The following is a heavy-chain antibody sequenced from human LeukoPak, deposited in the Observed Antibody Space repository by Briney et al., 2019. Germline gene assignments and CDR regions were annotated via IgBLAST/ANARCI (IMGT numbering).Heavy chain of an antibody. Sequence: GGSLRLSCVASGFTFSTYAMSWVRQAPGKGLEWVSTISGSGGSTYYADSVKGRFTISRDNSKNTLYLQMNSLRADDTAVYYCAKDDAWGRFYHWGQGTLVTVSS. D-gene: IGHD3-16*01. CDR1: GFTFSTYA. J-gene: IGHJ1*01. CDR3: AKDDAWGRFYH. CDR2: ISGSGGST. V-gene: IGHV3-23*01.